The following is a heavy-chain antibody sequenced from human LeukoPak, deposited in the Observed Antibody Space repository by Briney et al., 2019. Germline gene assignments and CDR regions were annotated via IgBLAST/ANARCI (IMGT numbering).Heavy chain of an antibody. CDR1: GGSISSSSYY. J-gene: IGHJ3*02. Sequence: NTSETLSLTCTVSGGSISSSSYYWGWIRQPPGKGLEWIANIYYSGSTYLNPSLKSRVTISIDTSKNQFSLKLTSVTAADTAVYYCARDGSGYDDAFDIWGQGTMVTVSS. CDR3: ARDGSGYDDAFDI. CDR2: IYYSGST. V-gene: IGHV4-39*01. D-gene: IGHD3-10*01.